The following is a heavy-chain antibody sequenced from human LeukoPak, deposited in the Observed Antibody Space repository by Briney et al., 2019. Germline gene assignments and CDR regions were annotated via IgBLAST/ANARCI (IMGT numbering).Heavy chain of an antibody. CDR1: GSTFTSSA. J-gene: IGHJ1*01. CDR3: AKDPRWELRLGYFQH. V-gene: IGHV1-58*02. Sequence: ASVKVSCKASGSTFTSSAMQWVRQARGQRLEWIGWIVVGSGNTNYAQKFQERVTITRNMSTSTAYMELSSLRSEDTAVYYCAKDPRWELRLGYFQHWGQGTLVTVSS. D-gene: IGHD1-26*01. CDR2: IVVGSGNT.